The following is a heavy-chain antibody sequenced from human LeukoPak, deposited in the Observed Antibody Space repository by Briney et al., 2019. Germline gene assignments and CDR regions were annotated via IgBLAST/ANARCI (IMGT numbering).Heavy chain of an antibody. CDR2: ISGSGVGT. D-gene: IGHD1-26*01. CDR3: AKSLLTTASGTGRAFDL. J-gene: IGHJ3*01. Sequence: GGSLRLSCAASGFTFSSYTMNWVRQAPGKGLEWGSGISGSGVGTYYADPVKGRFTISRDNSKNTLYLQMNSLRADDTAEYYCAKSLLTTASGTGRAFDLWGQGTMVTVSS. V-gene: IGHV3-23*01. CDR1: GFTFSSYT.